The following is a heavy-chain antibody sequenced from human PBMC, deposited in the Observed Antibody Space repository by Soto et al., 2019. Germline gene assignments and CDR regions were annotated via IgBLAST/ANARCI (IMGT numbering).Heavy chain of an antibody. V-gene: IGHV2-5*02. Sequence: ITLKESGPTLVKPTQTLTLTCTFSGFSVSTGGVGVAWIRQPPGKALEWLALIYWDDDKRYSPFLQSRVTITKDTSKNQVVLTMTNMDPVDTATYYCAHKGGRGAGMDVWGQGTTVTVSS. CDR2: IYWDDDK. J-gene: IGHJ6*02. D-gene: IGHD2-15*01. CDR1: GFSVSTGGVG. CDR3: AHKGGRGAGMDV.